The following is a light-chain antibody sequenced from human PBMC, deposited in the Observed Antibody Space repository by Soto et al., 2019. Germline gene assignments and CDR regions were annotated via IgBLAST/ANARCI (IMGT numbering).Light chain of an antibody. CDR3: AVWDVSLNGWV. CDR2: YDD. J-gene: IGLJ3*02. Sequence: QSVLTPPPSVSEAPKQRVTISCSGSSSNIGNNVVNWYQQLPEKAPKLLIYYDDLLPSGVSDRFSGSKSGTSASLAISGLQSEDEADYYCAVWDVSLNGWVFGGGTKLTVL. V-gene: IGLV1-36*01. CDR1: SSNIGNNV.